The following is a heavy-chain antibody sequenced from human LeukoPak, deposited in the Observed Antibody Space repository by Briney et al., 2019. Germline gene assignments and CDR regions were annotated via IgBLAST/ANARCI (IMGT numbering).Heavy chain of an antibody. V-gene: IGHV3-7*01. CDR2: IKQDGSEK. D-gene: IGHD3-9*01. CDR1: GFTFSGYW. J-gene: IGHJ6*02. Sequence: QSGGSLRLSCATSGFTFSGYWMSWVRQAPGKGLEWVANIKQDGSEKYYVDSVKGRFTISRDNAKNSLYLQMNSLRAEDTAVYYCASFRYFDFNGMDVWGQGTTVTVSS. CDR3: ASFRYFDFNGMDV.